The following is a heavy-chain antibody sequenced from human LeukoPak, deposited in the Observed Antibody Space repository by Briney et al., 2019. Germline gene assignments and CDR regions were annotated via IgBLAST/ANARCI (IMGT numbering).Heavy chain of an antibody. CDR1: GYTFTGYY. CDR2: INPSSGDT. CDR3: AILNLRGGRVDY. J-gene: IGHJ4*02. D-gene: IGHD2-15*01. V-gene: IGHV1-2*02. Sequence: ASVKVSCKASGYTFTGYYVHWVRQAPGQGLEWMGWINPSSGDTNYAQKFQGRVAMTRDTSITTAYMELSSLTSDDTAVHYCAILNLRGGRVDYWGQGTLVAVSS.